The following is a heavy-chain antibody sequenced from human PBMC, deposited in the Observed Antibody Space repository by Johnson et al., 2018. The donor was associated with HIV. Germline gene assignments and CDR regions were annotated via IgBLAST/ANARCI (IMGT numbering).Heavy chain of an antibody. CDR2: IRYDGRNK. D-gene: IGHD3-10*01. CDR1: GFTFSSYG. Sequence: QMLLVESGGGVVQPGGSLRLSCAASGFTFSSYGMHWVRQAPGKGLEWVAFIRYDGRNKYYADSVKGRFTISRDNSKNTLYLQMNSLRAEDTAVYYCAKDRDYYGSGLIWGQGTMVTVSS. CDR3: AKDRDYYGSGLI. V-gene: IGHV3-30*02. J-gene: IGHJ3*02.